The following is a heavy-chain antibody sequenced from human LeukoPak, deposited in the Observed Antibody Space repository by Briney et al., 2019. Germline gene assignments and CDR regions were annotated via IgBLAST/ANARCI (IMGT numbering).Heavy chain of an antibody. CDR1: GYTFTGYY. Sequence: ASVKVSCKASGYTFTGYYMHWVRQAPGQGLEWMGWINPNSGGTNYAQKFQGRVTMTRDTSISTAYMELSRLRSDDTAVYYCARESVGATEDYFDYWGQGTLVTVSS. CDR2: INPNSGGT. D-gene: IGHD1-26*01. V-gene: IGHV1-2*02. J-gene: IGHJ4*02. CDR3: ARESVGATEDYFDY.